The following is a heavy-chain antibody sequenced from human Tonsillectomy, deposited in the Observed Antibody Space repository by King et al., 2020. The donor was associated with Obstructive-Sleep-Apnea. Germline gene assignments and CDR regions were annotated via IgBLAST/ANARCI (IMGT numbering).Heavy chain of an antibody. CDR1: GYSIRSGYY. D-gene: IGHD6-6*01. V-gene: IGHV4-38-2*02. J-gene: IGHJ3*02. Sequence: QLQESGPGLVKPSETLSLTCTVSGYSIRSGYYWGWIRQSTGMGLEWIGSIYHSGSTYYNPSLKSRVSISIDTSKNRFALKLSSVTAADTAVYYCARVVGYSTSYDAFDIWGQGTMVTVSS. CDR2: IYHSGST. CDR3: ARVVGYSTSYDAFDI.